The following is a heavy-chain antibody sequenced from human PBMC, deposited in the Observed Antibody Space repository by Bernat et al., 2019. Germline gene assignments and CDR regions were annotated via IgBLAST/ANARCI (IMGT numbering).Heavy chain of an antibody. CDR2: ISAYNGNT. V-gene: IGHV1-18*01. CDR1: GYTFTSYG. CDR3: AREVRPTLGAGKWIYGMDV. Sequence: QVQLVQSGAEVKKPAASVKVSCKASGYTFTSYGISWVRQAPGQGLEWMGWISAYNGNTNYAQKLQGRVTMTTDTSTSTAYMELRSLRSDDTAVYYCAREVRPTLGAGKWIYGMDVWGQGTTVTVSS. J-gene: IGHJ6*02. D-gene: IGHD6-19*01.